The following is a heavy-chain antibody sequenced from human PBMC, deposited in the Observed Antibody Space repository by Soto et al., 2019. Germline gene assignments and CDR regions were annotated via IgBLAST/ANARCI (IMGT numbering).Heavy chain of an antibody. D-gene: IGHD2-21*01. V-gene: IGHV1-46*01. Sequence: ASVKVSCRASGYSFTAYYIHWVRQAPGQWLEWMGIINPSVGNTRYTQNFQGIFTMTRDTSTNSVYLELSSLRSDDTAAYYCASSARHPGDFFYYNGIDVWRQGTTVTVSS. CDR1: GYSFTAYY. CDR2: INPSVGNT. J-gene: IGHJ6*02. CDR3: ASSARHPGDFFYYNGIDV.